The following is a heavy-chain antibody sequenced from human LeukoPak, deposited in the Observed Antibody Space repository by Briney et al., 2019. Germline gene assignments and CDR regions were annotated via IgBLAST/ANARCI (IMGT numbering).Heavy chain of an antibody. Sequence: GGSLRLSCAASGITFSSYAMSWVRQAPGKGLEWVSGISGNGGGTYYADSVKGRFTISRDNSKNTLYLQMNSLRAEDTAVYYCAKRFGGGEFDYWGQGTVVTVSS. V-gene: IGHV3-23*01. J-gene: IGHJ4*02. CDR1: GITFSSYA. CDR3: AKRFGGGEFDY. D-gene: IGHD3-10*01. CDR2: ISGNGGGT.